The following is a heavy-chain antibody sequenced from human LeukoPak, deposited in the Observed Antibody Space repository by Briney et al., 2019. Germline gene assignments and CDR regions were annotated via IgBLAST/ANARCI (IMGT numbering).Heavy chain of an antibody. CDR2: ISAYDGDT. V-gene: IGHV1-18*01. Sequence: ASVKVSCKASGYNFPMYGISWVRQAPGQGLEWMGWISAYDGDTECAQKLQDRVTLTRDTSTTTAYMELRSLRSDDTAVYYCARIEGILTGYPPHYHYGMDVWGQGTTVTVSS. J-gene: IGHJ6*02. D-gene: IGHD3-9*01. CDR3: ARIEGILTGYPPHYHYGMDV. CDR1: GYNFPMYG.